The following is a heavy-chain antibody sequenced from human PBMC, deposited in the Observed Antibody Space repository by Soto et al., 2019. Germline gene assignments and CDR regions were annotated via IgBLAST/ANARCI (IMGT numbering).Heavy chain of an antibody. J-gene: IGHJ4*02. CDR2: IGSGGDGI. V-gene: IGHV3-23*01. CDR3: ATYGQNLMDS. Sequence: PGGSLRLSCAASGFTFSNYAMSWVRQAPGKGLEWVSVIGSGGDGIHYADSVKGRFTISRDNSKNTVSLQMNSLRAEDTAIYYCATYGQNLMDSWGEGTLVTVSS. D-gene: IGHD4-17*01. CDR1: GFTFSNYA.